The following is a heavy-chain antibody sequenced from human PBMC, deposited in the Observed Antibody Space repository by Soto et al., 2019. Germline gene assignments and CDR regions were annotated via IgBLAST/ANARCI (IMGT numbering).Heavy chain of an antibody. CDR1: GFTFSNYT. CDR3: ASQTLGTYYYYGMDV. Sequence: PGGSLRLSCAASGFTFSNYTMNWVRQAPGKGLEWVSSISSSSSYIYYADSVKGRFIIPRDNAKNSLYLQMNSLRAEDTALYYCASQTLGTYYYYGMDVWGQGTTVTVSS. D-gene: IGHD7-27*01. CDR2: ISSSSSYI. J-gene: IGHJ6*02. V-gene: IGHV3-21*01.